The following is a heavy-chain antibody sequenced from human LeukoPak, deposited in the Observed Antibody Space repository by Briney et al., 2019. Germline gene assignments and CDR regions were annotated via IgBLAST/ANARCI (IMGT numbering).Heavy chain of an antibody. CDR3: AREMVGMATITEAFDI. CDR2: INPNSGGT. V-gene: IGHV1-2*02. D-gene: IGHD5-24*01. J-gene: IGHJ3*02. Sequence: ASVKVSCKASGYTFSGYYIHWVRQAPGQGLEWMGWINPNSGGTNYAQKFQGRVTMTRDTSISTAYMELSRLRSDDTALYYCAREMVGMATITEAFDIWGQGTMVTVSS. CDR1: GYTFSGYY.